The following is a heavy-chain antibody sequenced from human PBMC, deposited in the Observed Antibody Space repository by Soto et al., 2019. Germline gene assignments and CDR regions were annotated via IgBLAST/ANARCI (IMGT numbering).Heavy chain of an antibody. CDR2: IYYSGST. Sequence: QLQLQESGPGLVKPSETLSLTCTVSGGSISSSSYYWGWIRQPPGKGLEWIGSIYYSGSTYYNPSLKSRVTISVDTSKNQFSLKLSSVTAADTAVYYCARTHGDPDAFDIWGQGTMVTVSS. V-gene: IGHV4-39*01. CDR3: ARTHGDPDAFDI. D-gene: IGHD4-17*01. J-gene: IGHJ3*02. CDR1: GGSISSSSYY.